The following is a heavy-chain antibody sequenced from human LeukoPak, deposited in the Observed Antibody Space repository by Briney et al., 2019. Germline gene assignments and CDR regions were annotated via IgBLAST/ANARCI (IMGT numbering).Heavy chain of an antibody. Sequence: PGGSLRLSCAASGFTFSSYSMNWVRQAPGKGLEWVSSISSSSSYIYYADSVKGRFTISRDNAKNSLYLQMNSLRTEDTAVYYCARGLPNHYGMDVWGQGTTVTVSS. D-gene: IGHD1-14*01. CDR1: GFTFSSYS. CDR2: ISSSSSYI. CDR3: ARGLPNHYGMDV. J-gene: IGHJ6*02. V-gene: IGHV3-21*01.